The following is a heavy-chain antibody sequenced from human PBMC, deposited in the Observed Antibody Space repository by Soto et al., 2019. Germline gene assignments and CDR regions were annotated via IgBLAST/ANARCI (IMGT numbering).Heavy chain of an antibody. D-gene: IGHD2-15*01. CDR3: ARGPGGPDGPGDY. J-gene: IGHJ4*02. V-gene: IGHV1-3*01. CDR1: GYTFTSYA. CDR2: INAGNGNT. Sequence: ASVKVSCKASGYTFTSYAMHWVRHAPGQRLEWMGWINAGNGNTKYSQNFQGRVTITRDTSASTAYMELSSLRSEDTAVYYCARGPGGPDGPGDYWGQGALVTVS.